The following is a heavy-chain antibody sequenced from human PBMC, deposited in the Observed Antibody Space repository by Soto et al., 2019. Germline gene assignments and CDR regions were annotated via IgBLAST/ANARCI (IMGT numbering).Heavy chain of an antibody. Sequence: SATLSLTCAVYGGSFSGYYWSWIRQPPGKGLEWIGEINHSGSTNYNPSLKSRVTISVDTSKNQFSLKLSSVTAADTAVYYCARVHITMIVVVTKDDAFDIWGQGTMVTVSS. CDR1: GGSFSGYY. V-gene: IGHV4-34*01. D-gene: IGHD3-22*01. J-gene: IGHJ3*02. CDR3: ARVHITMIVVVTKDDAFDI. CDR2: INHSGST.